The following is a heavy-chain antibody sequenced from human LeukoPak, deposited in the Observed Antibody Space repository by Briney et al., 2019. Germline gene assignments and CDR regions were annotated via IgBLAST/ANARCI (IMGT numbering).Heavy chain of an antibody. D-gene: IGHD1-1*01. V-gene: IGHV1-2*06. J-gene: IGHJ4*02. CDR3: ASGTTERIDY. CDR2: INPSSGGT. Sequence: ASVKVSCKASGYTFPSYFMHWVRQAPGQGLEWMGRINPSSGGTNYVQKFQGRVTTTRDTSITTAYMELTSLRSDDTAVYYCASGTTERIDYWGQGTLVTVSS. CDR1: GYTFPSYF.